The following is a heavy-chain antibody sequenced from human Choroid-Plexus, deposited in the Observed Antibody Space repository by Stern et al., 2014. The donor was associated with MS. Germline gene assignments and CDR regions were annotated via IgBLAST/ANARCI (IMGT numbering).Heavy chain of an antibody. D-gene: IGHD2/OR15-2a*01. V-gene: IGHV3-30*18. CDR1: GFSFSSFG. CDR3: AKDRQYLTFFFDF. Sequence: VQLVESGGGVVQPGRPLRLSCAASGFSFSSFGMHWVHQAPGKGLEGVALISYDGSKDYADSVKGRFAISRDNSKNTLYLQMNSLRAEDTAVYYCAKDRQYLTFFFDFWGQGSLVTVSS. J-gene: IGHJ4*02. CDR2: ISYDGSK.